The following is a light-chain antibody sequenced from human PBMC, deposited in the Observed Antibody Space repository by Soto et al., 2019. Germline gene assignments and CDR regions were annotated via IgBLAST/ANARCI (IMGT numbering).Light chain of an antibody. CDR1: QSISSW. Sequence: DIPMTQSPSTLSASVGDRVTITCRASQSISSWLAWYQQKPGKAPKLLIYKASSLESGVPSRFSGSGSGTEFTLTISSLQPDDFATYYCQQYNSWFTFGPGTKVDIK. CDR2: KAS. CDR3: QQYNSWFT. J-gene: IGKJ3*01. V-gene: IGKV1-5*03.